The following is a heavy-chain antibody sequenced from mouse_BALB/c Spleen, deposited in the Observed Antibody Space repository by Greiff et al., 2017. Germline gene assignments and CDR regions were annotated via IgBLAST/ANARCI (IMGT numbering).Heavy chain of an antibody. V-gene: IGHV3-6*02. Sequence: EVKLMESGPGLVKPSQSLSLTCSVTGYSITSGYYWNWIRQFPGNKLEWMGYISYDGSNNYNPSLKNRISITRDTSKNQFFLKLNSVTTEDTATYYCARAGYFPLAYWGQGTLVTVSA. CDR1: GYSITSGYY. D-gene: IGHD2-3*01. CDR2: ISYDGSN. J-gene: IGHJ3*01. CDR3: ARAGYFPLAY.